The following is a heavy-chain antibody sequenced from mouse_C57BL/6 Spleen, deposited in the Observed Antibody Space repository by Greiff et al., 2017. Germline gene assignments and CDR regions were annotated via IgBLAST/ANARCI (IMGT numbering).Heavy chain of an antibody. D-gene: IGHD2-9*01. J-gene: IGHJ2*01. CDR2: IYPGDGDT. Sequence: QVQLQQSGPELVKPGASVKISCKASGYAFSSSWMNWVKQRPGKGLEWIGRIYPGDGDTNYNGKFKGKATLTADKSSSTAYMQLSSLTSEDSAVXFCARPTMVTTGFDDWGQGTTLTVSS. V-gene: IGHV1-82*01. CDR3: ARPTMVTTGFDD. CDR1: GYAFSSSW.